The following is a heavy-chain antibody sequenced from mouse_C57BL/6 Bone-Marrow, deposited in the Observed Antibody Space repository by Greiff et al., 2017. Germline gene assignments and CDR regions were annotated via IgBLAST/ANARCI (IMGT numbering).Heavy chain of an antibody. V-gene: IGHV5-12*01. Sequence: DVMLVESGGGLVQPGGSLKLSCAASGFTFSDYYMYWVRQTPEKRLEWVAYISNGGGSTYYPDTVKGRFTISRDNAKNTLYLQMSRLKSEDTAMYYCARHGLWGQGTSVTVSS. CDR2: ISNGGGST. J-gene: IGHJ4*01. CDR1: GFTFSDYY. CDR3: ARHGL.